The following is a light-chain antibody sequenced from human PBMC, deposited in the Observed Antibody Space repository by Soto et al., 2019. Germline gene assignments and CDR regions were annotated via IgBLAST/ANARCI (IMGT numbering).Light chain of an antibody. CDR3: SSYAGINTLV. CDR1: SSDVGGHNY. V-gene: IGLV2-8*01. CDR2: EVT. J-gene: IGLJ2*01. Sequence: QSALTQPPSASGSPGQSVTISCTGTSSDVGGHNYVSWYQRRPGKAPKLIIYEVTQRPSGVSDRFSGSKSGNTATLTVSGLQAEDEADYHCSSYAGINTLVFGGGTKLTVL.